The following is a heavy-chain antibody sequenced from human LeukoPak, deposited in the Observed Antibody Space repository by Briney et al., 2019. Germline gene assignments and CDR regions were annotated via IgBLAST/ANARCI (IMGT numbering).Heavy chain of an antibody. J-gene: IGHJ5*02. CDR3: ARDAAIGSGSYRFDP. CDR2: IDYSGST. Sequence: SETLSLACSVSGGSISSYYWTWIRQSPGKGLEWIGHIDYSGSTNYNPSLKSRVTISVDTSKNQFSLKLSYVTAADTAVYYCARDAAIGSGSYRFDPWGQGTPVTVSS. V-gene: IGHV4-59*01. CDR1: GGSISSYY. D-gene: IGHD3-10*01.